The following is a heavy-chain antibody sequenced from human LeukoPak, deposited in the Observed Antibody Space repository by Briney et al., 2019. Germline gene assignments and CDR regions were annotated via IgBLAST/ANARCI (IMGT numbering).Heavy chain of an antibody. J-gene: IGHJ4*02. Sequence: GGSLRLSCAASGFTFSSYSMNWVRQAPGKGLEWVSSISSSSSYIYYADSVKGRFTISRDNAKNSLYLQMNSLRAEDTAVYYRASGYSSGYSFDYWGQGTLVTVSS. CDR1: GFTFSSYS. CDR2: ISSSSSYI. V-gene: IGHV3-21*01. D-gene: IGHD3-22*01. CDR3: ASGYSSGYSFDY.